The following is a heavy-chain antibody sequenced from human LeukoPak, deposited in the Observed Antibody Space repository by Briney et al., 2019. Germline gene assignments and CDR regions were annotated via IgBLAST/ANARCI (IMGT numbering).Heavy chain of an antibody. CDR3: ARMRYGSGSYTYFDY. CDR1: GGSISSGSYY. D-gene: IGHD3-10*01. CDR2: IYSSGST. Sequence: PSETLSLTCTVSGGSISSGSYYWSWIRQPAGKGLEWIGRIYSSGSTSYNPSLESRVTISVDTSKNQFSLKLSSVTAADTAVYYCARMRYGSGSYTYFDYWGQGTLVTVSS. J-gene: IGHJ4*02. V-gene: IGHV4-61*02.